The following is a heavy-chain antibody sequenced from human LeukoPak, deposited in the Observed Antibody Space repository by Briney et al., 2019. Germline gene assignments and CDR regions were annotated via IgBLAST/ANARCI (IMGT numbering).Heavy chain of an antibody. D-gene: IGHD3-10*01. J-gene: IGHJ4*02. Sequence: GESLKISCKGSGYSFSSYWIAWVRQMPGKGLEWMGIIYPGDSDTRYSPSFQGRVTISADKSISTAYLQWSSLKASDTAMYYCARLIMVRGVIYYWGQGTLVTVSS. CDR1: GYSFSSYW. CDR2: IYPGDSDT. V-gene: IGHV5-51*01. CDR3: ARLIMVRGVIYY.